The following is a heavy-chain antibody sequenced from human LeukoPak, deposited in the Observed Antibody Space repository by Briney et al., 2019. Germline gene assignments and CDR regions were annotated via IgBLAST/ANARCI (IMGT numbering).Heavy chain of an antibody. D-gene: IGHD2-2*02. CDR2: ISWNSGSI. CDR3: TTGAQGRYCSSTSCYMGCYY. V-gene: IGHV3-9*01. CDR1: GFTFDDYA. J-gene: IGHJ4*02. Sequence: PGGSLRLSCAASGFTFDDYAMHWVRQAPGKGLEWVSGISWNSGSIGYADSVKGRFTISRDNAKNSLYLQMNSLKTEDTAVYYCTTGAQGRYCSSTSCYMGCYYWGQGTLVTVSS.